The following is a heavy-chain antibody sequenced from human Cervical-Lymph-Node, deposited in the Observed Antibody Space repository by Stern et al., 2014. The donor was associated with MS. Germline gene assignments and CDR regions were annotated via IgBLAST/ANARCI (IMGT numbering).Heavy chain of an antibody. CDR1: GGSISSYY. CDR2: IYFSGIP. V-gene: IGHV4-4*09. CDR3: ARCTTDLWSGYNHFDY. J-gene: IGHJ4*02. D-gene: IGHD3-3*01. Sequence: VHLVESGPGLVKPSETLSLTCTASGGSISSYYWRWIRQSPGKGLEWIGNIYFSGIPTDTPPLKSRLTITIDTSGMQFPLRLSSGTAADTAVYYCARCTTDLWSGYNHFDYWGRGTLVSVSS.